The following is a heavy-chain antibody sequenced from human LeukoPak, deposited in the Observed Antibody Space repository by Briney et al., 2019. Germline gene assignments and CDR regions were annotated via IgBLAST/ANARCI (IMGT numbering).Heavy chain of an antibody. Sequence: PSETLCLTCTVSGASISSGGYYWSWIRQHPGKGLEWIGYISYSGSTYYNPSLKSRVTISVDTSKNQFSLKLNSVAAADTAVYYCAKQAVEGWYLGQFDYWGQGTMVTDSS. J-gene: IGHJ4*02. V-gene: IGHV4-31*03. CDR2: ISYSGST. D-gene: IGHD2-15*01. CDR1: GASISSGGYY. CDR3: AKQAVEGWYLGQFDY.